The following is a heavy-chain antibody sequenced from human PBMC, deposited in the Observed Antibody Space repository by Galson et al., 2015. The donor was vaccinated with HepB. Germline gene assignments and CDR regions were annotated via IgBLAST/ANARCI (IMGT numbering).Heavy chain of an antibody. CDR3: AKEMGVYYFDSSAWGDY. CDR2: ISYDGSDK. CDR1: GFTFSDYA. D-gene: IGHD3-22*01. J-gene: IGHJ4*02. V-gene: IGHV3-30*18. Sequence: SLRLSCAASGFTFSDYAMHWVRQAPGKGLEWVAVISYDGSDKHYADSVKGRFTISRDNSKNTLYLHMNSLRAEDTATYYCAKEMGVYYFDSSAWGDYWGQGTLVTVSS.